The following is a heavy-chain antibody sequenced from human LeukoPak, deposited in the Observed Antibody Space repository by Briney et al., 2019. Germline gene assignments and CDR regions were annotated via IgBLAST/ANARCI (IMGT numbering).Heavy chain of an antibody. CDR2: IYYSGST. V-gene: IGHV4-59*01. Sequence: SETLSLTCTVSGGSISSYYWSWIRQPPGKGLEWIGYIYYSGSTNYNPSLKSRVTISVDTSKNQFSLKLSSVTAADTAVYYCARARLELERLHWFDPWGQGTLVTVSS. CDR1: GGSISSYY. D-gene: IGHD1-1*01. J-gene: IGHJ5*02. CDR3: ARARLELERLHWFDP.